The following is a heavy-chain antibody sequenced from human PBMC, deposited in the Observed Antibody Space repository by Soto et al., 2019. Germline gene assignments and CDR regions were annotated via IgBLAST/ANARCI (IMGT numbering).Heavy chain of an antibody. Sequence: LSLTCTVSGGSISSYYWSWIRQPPGEGLEWIEYIYYSGSTNYNPSLKSRVTISVDTSKNQFSLKLSSVTAADTAVYYCARGRGYSYGFFDYWGQGTLVTSPQ. CDR2: IYYSGST. D-gene: IGHD5-18*01. CDR1: GGSISSYY. J-gene: IGHJ4*02. CDR3: ARGRGYSYGFFDY. V-gene: IGHV4-59*01.